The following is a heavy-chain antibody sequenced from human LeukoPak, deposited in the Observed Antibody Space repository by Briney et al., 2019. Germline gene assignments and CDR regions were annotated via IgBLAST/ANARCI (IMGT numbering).Heavy chain of an antibody. CDR2: IKQDGSEK. V-gene: IGHV3-7*01. Sequence: GGSLSLSCAASGFTFSSYWMSWVRQAPGKGLEWGANIKQDGSEKYYVDSVKGRFTISRDNAKTSLYLQMNSLRAEDTAVYYCARAPKYCSGGSCYLSYWRQGTLVTVSS. CDR1: GFTFSSYW. CDR3: ARAPKYCSGGSCYLSY. J-gene: IGHJ4*02. D-gene: IGHD2-15*01.